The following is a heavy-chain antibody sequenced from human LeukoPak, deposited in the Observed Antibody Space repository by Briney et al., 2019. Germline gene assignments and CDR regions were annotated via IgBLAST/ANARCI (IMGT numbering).Heavy chain of an antibody. Sequence: PGGSLRLSCAASGFTFSNAWMSWVRQAPGKGLEWVSSISSSSSYIYYADSVKGRFTISRDNAKNSLYLQMNSLRAEDTALYYCAKDKGGYFDYWGQGTLVTVSS. J-gene: IGHJ4*02. V-gene: IGHV3-21*04. CDR2: ISSSSSYI. D-gene: IGHD2-15*01. CDR1: GFTFSNAW. CDR3: AKDKGGYFDY.